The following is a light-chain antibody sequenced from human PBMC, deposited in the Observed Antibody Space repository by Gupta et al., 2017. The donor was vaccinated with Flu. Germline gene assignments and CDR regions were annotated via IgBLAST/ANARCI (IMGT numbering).Light chain of an antibody. V-gene: IGLV3-1*01. Sequence: SPGQTASITCSGDKLGDKYACWYQQKPGQSHVLVIYQDSKRPSGIPERFSGSNSGNTATLTISGTQAMDEADYYCQAWDSSTAVFGTGTKVTVL. CDR2: QDS. J-gene: IGLJ1*01. CDR3: QAWDSSTAV. CDR1: KLGDKY.